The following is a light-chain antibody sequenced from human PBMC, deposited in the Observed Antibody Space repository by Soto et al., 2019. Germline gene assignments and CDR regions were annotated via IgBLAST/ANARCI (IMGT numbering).Light chain of an antibody. Sequence: QLVLTQSPSASASLGASVNLTCTLSSGHSSYAIAWHQQQPEKGPRFLMMLNSDGSHNKGDGIPDRFSGSSSGTERYLTISSLQSEDEAVYYCQTWGTGIRVFGGGTKVTVL. CDR2: LNSDGSH. CDR1: SGHSSYA. V-gene: IGLV4-69*01. J-gene: IGLJ3*02. CDR3: QTWGTGIRV.